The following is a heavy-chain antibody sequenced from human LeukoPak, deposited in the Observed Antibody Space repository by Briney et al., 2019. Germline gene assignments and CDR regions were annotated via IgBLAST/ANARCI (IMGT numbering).Heavy chain of an antibody. Sequence: ASVKVSCKASGYTFTGYYIHWVRQAPGQGLEWMGRINPNSGGTNSAQKFQGRVTMTWDTSVNTAYLELGSLRSDDTAVYYCARLDGTDRSQIMIDYWGQGALVAVSS. J-gene: IGHJ4*02. D-gene: IGHD2-8*01. CDR1: GYTFTGYY. CDR2: INPNSGGT. V-gene: IGHV1-2*06. CDR3: ARLDGTDRSQIMIDY.